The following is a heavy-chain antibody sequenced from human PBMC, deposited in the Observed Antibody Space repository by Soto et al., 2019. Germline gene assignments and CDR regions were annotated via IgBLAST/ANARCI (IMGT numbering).Heavy chain of an antibody. CDR1: GYTFISYG. D-gene: IGHD2-8*01. J-gene: IGHJ4*02. CDR3: ARDNGASSTPHTNDY. V-gene: IGHV1-18*01. Sequence: ASVKVSCKASGYTFISYGINWVRQAPGQSLEWMGWISAYNGHTKYAQKFQGRVTMTTDTATSTAYMELRRLTSDDTALYYCARDNGASSTPHTNDYWGQGTLVTVSS. CDR2: ISAYNGHT.